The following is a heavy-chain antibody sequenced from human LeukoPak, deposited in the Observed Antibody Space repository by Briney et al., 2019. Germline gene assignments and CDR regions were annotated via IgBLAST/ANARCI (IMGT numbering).Heavy chain of an antibody. CDR3: ARVQGLWFGETYRPIYYYYMDV. J-gene: IGHJ6*03. D-gene: IGHD3-10*01. CDR2: IIPIFGTA. V-gene: IGHV1-69*13. Sequence: GASVKVSCKASGGTFSSYAISWVRQAPGQGLEWMGGIIPIFGTANYAQKFQGRVTITADESTSTAYMELSSLRSEDTAVYYGARVQGLWFGETYRPIYYYYMDVWGKGTTVTVSS. CDR1: GGTFSSYA.